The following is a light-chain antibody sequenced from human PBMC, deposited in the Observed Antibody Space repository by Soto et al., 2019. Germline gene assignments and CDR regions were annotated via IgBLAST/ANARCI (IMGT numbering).Light chain of an antibody. CDR2: RNN. CDR1: SSNIGSNY. J-gene: IGLJ1*01. Sequence: QSVLTQPPSASGTPGQRVTISCSGSSSNIGSNYVYWYQQLPGTAPKLLIYRNNQRPSGVPDRFSGSKSGTSASLAISGLRSEDEAGYYCAAWDDSLSGPLYVFGTGTKVTVL. CDR3: AAWDDSLSGPLYV. V-gene: IGLV1-47*01.